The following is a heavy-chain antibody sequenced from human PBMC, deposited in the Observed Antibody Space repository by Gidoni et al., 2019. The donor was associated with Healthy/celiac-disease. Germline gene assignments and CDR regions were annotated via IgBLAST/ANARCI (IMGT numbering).Heavy chain of an antibody. J-gene: IGHJ3*02. D-gene: IGHD7-27*01. Sequence: EVQLVESGGGLVKPGGSLRLSCAASGFTFSSYSMNCVRQAPGKGLEWVSSISSSISYIYYADSVKGRFTISRDNAKNSLYLQMNSLRAEDTAVYYCARDDNWGLGAFDIWGQGTMVTVSS. CDR2: ISSSISYI. V-gene: IGHV3-21*01. CDR1: GFTFSSYS. CDR3: ARDDNWGLGAFDI.